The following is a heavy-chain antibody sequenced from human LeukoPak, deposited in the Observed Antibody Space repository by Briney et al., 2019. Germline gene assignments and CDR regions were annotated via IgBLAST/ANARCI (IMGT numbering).Heavy chain of an antibody. J-gene: IGHJ5*02. CDR3: AKDGAIMTAGGTWHWFDL. CDR2: ISWNSDRI. Sequence: GGSLRLSCAASGFTLEDYAMYWVRQAPGKGLEWVSSISWNSDRIDYADSVKGRFTISRDNAKNSLYLQMNSLRAEDTAFYYCAKDGAIMTAGGTWHWFDLWGQGTLVTVHS. V-gene: IGHV3-9*01. CDR1: GFTLEDYA. D-gene: IGHD6-13*01.